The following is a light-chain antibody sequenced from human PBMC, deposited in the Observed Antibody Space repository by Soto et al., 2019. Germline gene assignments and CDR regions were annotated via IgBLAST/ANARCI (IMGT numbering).Light chain of an antibody. CDR3: QQRSNWPLYT. Sequence: EIVLTQSPATLSLSPGERATLSCRASQSVSSYLAWYQQKPGQAPRLLIYDASNRATGIPARFSGSGSGTDFTLTISSLEPEDFAVYYCQQRSNWPLYTFVQGTKLEIK. J-gene: IGKJ2*01. CDR1: QSVSSY. CDR2: DAS. V-gene: IGKV3-11*01.